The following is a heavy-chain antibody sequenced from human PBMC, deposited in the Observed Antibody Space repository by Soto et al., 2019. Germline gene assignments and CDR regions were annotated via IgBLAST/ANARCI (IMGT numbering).Heavy chain of an antibody. CDR2: VDPGGGVDPGGGDGGT. CDR3: AKDSPLNGRYQDLDY. J-gene: IGHJ4*02. Sequence: GGSLRLSCAASGFSFGSYAMTWVRQAPGKGLEWVAAVDPGGGVDPGGGDGGTYYADSVRGRFTTSRDNSKSTLYLQMNRVTAEDTAVYRCAKDSPLNGRYQDLDYWGQGTLVTVSS. D-gene: IGHD2-8*01. V-gene: IGHV3-23*01. CDR1: GFSFGSYA.